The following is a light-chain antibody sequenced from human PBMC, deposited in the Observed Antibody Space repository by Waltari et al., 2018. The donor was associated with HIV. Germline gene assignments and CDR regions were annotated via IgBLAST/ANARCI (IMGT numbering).Light chain of an antibody. CDR3: CSYAGSYSYV. J-gene: IGLJ1*01. Sequence: QSALTQPRSVSGSPGQSVTISCPGSSSDVGGYKYVSWSEQHPGKAPKLMIYDVSKRPSGVPDRFSGSKSGNTASLTISGLQTEDEADYYCCSYAGSYSYVFGTGTKVTVL. CDR2: DVS. V-gene: IGLV2-11*01. CDR1: SSDVGGYKY.